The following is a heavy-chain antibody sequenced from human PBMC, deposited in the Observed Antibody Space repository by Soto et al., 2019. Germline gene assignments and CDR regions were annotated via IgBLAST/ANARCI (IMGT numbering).Heavy chain of an antibody. V-gene: IGHV3-30*18. D-gene: IGHD3-22*01. Sequence: QVQLVESGGGVVQPGRSLRLSCAASGFTFSSYGMHWVRQAPGKGLEWVAVISYDGSNKYYADSVKGRFTISRDNSKNTLYLQMNSLRAEDTAVSYCAKDRPSPGMIVVGYYFDYWGQGTLVTVSS. CDR3: AKDRPSPGMIVVGYYFDY. CDR1: GFTFSSYG. J-gene: IGHJ4*02. CDR2: ISYDGSNK.